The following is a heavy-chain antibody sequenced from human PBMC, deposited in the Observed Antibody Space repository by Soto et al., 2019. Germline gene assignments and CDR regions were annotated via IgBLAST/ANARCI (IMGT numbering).Heavy chain of an antibody. CDR3: ARHATRSYDY. V-gene: IGHV4-59*08. Sequence: PSETLSLTCTVSRGSISTYYWSWIRQPPGKGLECIGYIYYNGNTNYNPSLKSRVTISVDTSKNQFTLNLNSVTAADTAVYYCARHATRSYDYWGQGTLVTGSS. J-gene: IGHJ4*02. CDR1: RGSISTYY. CDR2: IYYNGNT.